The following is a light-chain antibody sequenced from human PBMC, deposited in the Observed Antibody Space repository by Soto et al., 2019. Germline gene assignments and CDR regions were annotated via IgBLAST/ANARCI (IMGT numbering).Light chain of an antibody. CDR2: DVS. CDR3: QQRVNWPPLT. V-gene: IGKV3-11*01. Sequence: EIVLTQSPATLSLSPGEGATLSCRASQSVASYLAWYQQKPGQAPRLLIYDVSNRASGIPARFSGSGSGTDFTPTISSLEPEDFAVYYCQQRVNWPPLTFGGGTKVEIK. CDR1: QSVASY. J-gene: IGKJ4*01.